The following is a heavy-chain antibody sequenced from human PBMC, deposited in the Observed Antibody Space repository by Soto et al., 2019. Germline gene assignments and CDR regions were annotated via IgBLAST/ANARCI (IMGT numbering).Heavy chain of an antibody. CDR1: GFTFSSYA. V-gene: IGHV3-23*01. CDR2: ISGSGGST. Sequence: HPGGSLRLSCAASGFTFSSYAMSWVRQAPGKGLEWVSAISGSGGSTYYADSVKGRFTISRDNSKNTLYLQMNSLRAEDTAVYYCAKDLRLGELSLGKDWYWGQGTLVTVSS. CDR3: AKDLRLGELSLGKDWY. J-gene: IGHJ4*02. D-gene: IGHD3-16*02.